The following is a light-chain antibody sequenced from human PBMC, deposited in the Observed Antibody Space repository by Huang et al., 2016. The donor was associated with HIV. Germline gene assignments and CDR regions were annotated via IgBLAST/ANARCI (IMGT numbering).Light chain of an antibody. J-gene: IGKJ4*01. CDR3: QQYGDPLI. CDR2: GAS. CDR1: QKVGSSY. Sequence: IILTQSPGTLSLSPGERATLSCKASQKVGSSYLAWYQPKPCQAPRRLIYGASSRASGIPDRFSGRGSGTDFTLTISRLEPDDFAIYYCQQYGDPLIFGGGTKVEIK. V-gene: IGKV3-20*01.